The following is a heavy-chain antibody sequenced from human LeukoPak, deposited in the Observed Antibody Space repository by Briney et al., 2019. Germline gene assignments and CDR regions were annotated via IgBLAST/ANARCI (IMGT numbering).Heavy chain of an antibody. CDR1: GYTFTGYY. CDR2: INPNSGGT. V-gene: IGHV1-2*02. CDR3: ARALYCSSTSCYAGDYYYYMDV. Sequence: ASVRVSCKASGYTFTGYYMHWVRQAPGQGLEWMGWINPNSGGTNYAQKFQGRVTMTRDTSISTAYMELSSLRSEDTAVYYCARALYCSSTSCYAGDYYYYMDVWGKGTTVTISS. J-gene: IGHJ6*03. D-gene: IGHD2-2*01.